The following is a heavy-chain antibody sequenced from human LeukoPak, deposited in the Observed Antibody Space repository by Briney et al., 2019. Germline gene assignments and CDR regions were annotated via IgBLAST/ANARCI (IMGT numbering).Heavy chain of an antibody. V-gene: IGHV4-34*01. CDR3: ARLLATRIDY. CDR1: GGSFSGYY. CDR2: INHSGST. D-gene: IGHD2-15*01. J-gene: IGHJ4*02. Sequence: SETLSLTCAVYGGSFSGYYWSWIRQPPGKGLEWIGEINHSGSTNYNPSLKSRVTISVDTSRNQFSLKLSSVTAADTAVYYCARLLATRIDYWGQGTLVTVSS.